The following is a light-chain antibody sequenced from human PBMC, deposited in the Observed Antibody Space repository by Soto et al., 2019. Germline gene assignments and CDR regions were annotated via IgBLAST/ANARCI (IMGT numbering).Light chain of an antibody. CDR3: QQFNSYPLT. J-gene: IGKJ4*01. Sequence: AIQLTQSPSSRSASVRDRVTISCRASQGISSALAWYQQKPGKAPKLLIYDASSLESWVPSRFSGSGSGTDFTRTISSLQPEDFATYYCQQFNSYPLTFGGGTKVEIK. CDR1: QGISSA. V-gene: IGKV1-13*02. CDR2: DAS.